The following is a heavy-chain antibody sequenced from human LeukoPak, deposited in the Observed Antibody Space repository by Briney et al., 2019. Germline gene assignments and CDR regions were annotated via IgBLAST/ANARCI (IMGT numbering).Heavy chain of an antibody. CDR2: IYPGDSDT. V-gene: IGHV5-51*01. Sequence: GESLKISFKGSGYSFTSYWIGWVRQMPGKGLEWMGIIYPGDSDTRYSPSFQGQVTISADKSISTAYLQWSSLKASDTAMYYCARLHDSSGMHLFWFDPWGQGTLVTVSS. D-gene: IGHD3-22*01. J-gene: IGHJ5*02. CDR3: ARLHDSSGMHLFWFDP. CDR1: GYSFTSYW.